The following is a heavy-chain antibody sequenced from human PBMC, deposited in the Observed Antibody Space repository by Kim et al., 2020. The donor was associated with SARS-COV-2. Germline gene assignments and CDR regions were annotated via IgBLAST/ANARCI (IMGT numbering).Heavy chain of an antibody. J-gene: IGHJ6*02. CDR2: ISGSGGST. CDR3: ANSNDFWSAYYYYGMDV. V-gene: IGHV3-23*01. D-gene: IGHD3-3*01. CDR1: GFTFSSYA. Sequence: GGSLRLSCAASGFTFSSYAMSWVRQAPGKGLEWVSAISGSGGSTYYADSVKGRFTISRDNSKNTLYLQMNSLRAEDTAVYYCANSNDFWSAYYYYGMDVWGQGTTVTVSS.